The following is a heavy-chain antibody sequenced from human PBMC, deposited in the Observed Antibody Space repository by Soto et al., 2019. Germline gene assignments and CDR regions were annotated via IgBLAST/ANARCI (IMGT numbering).Heavy chain of an antibody. CDR1: GFTFSTYG. D-gene: IGHD5-12*01. J-gene: IGHJ6*02. V-gene: IGHV3-30*18. CDR3: SNLAYSVYFYTNSSGMAV. CDR2: IAHDGSRE. Sequence: QVQMVESGGGVVQPGRSLRLSCAASGFTFSTYGIHWVRQAPGKGLEWVAVIAHDGSREYYAASVKGRFAISRDNSKNTLYRQMNTLRAESTAAYYSSNLAYSVYFYTNSSGMAVWGQATTVTVSS.